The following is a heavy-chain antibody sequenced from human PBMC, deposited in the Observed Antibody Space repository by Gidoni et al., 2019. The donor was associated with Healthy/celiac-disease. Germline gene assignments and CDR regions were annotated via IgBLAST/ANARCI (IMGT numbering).Heavy chain of an antibody. V-gene: IGHV3-48*03. CDR2: ISSSGSTI. CDR3: ARGSGKEYSSSSWNGMDV. CDR1: GFTVSSYA. J-gene: IGHJ6*02. Sequence: EVQLVESGGGLVQPGGSLRLSCAASGFTVSSYAMNWVRQAPGKGLEWVSYISSSGSTIYYADSVKGRFTISRDNAKNSLYLQMNSLRAEDTAVYYCARGSGKEYSSSSWNGMDVWGQGTTVTVSS. D-gene: IGHD6-6*01.